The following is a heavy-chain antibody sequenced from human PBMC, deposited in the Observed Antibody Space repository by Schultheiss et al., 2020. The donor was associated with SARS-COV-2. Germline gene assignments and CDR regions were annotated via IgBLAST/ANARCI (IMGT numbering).Heavy chain of an antibody. V-gene: IGHV3-48*01. J-gene: IGHJ6*02. CDR1: GFTFSTYS. CDR3: ARDYYGMDV. Sequence: GESLKISCAASGFTFSTYSMNWVRQAPGKGLEWVSYISSSSNSIYYADSVKGRFTISRDNAKNTVYLQMNTLRVEDTAVYYCARDYYGMDVWGQGTTVTVSS. CDR2: ISSSSNSI.